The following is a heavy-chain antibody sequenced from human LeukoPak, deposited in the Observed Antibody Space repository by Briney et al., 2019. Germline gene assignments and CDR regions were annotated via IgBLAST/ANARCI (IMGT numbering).Heavy chain of an antibody. CDR3: AKAPAPDYYDSSGYSEGDYYFDY. CDR1: GFTFSSYA. V-gene: IGHV3-23*01. D-gene: IGHD3-22*01. J-gene: IGHJ4*02. CDR2: ISGSGGST. Sequence: GRSLRLSCAASGFTFSSYAMSWVRQAPGKGLEWVSAISGSGGSTYYADSVKGRFTISRDNSKNTLYLQMNSLRAEDTAVYYCAKAPAPDYYDSSGYSEGDYYFDYWGQGTLVTVSS.